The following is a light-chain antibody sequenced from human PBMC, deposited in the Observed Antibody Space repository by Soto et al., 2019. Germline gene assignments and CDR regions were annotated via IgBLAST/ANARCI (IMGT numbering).Light chain of an antibody. J-gene: IGKJ1*01. CDR2: AAS. CDR3: QQSYSTPT. CDR1: QSISSY. V-gene: IGKV1-39*01. Sequence: IQLTQSPSSRSASVGDKVTITFRASQSISSYLNWYQQKPGKAPKLLIYAASSLQSGVPSRFSGSGSGTDFTLTISSLQTEDFATYYCQQSYSTPTFGQGTKVDIK.